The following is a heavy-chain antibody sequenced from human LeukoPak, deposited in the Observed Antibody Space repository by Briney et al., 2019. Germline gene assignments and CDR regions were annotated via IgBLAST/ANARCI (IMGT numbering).Heavy chain of an antibody. J-gene: IGHJ5*02. V-gene: IGHV1-69*13. D-gene: IGHD2-2*01. CDR2: IIPIFGTA. Sequence: SVKVSCKASGGTFSSYAISWVRQAPGQGLEWMGGIIPIFGTANYAQKFQGRVTITADESTSTAYMELSSLRSEDTAVYYCARSRYNSSPHQLLLYGWFDPWGQGTLVTVSS. CDR3: ARSRYNSSPHQLLLYGWFDP. CDR1: GGTFSSYA.